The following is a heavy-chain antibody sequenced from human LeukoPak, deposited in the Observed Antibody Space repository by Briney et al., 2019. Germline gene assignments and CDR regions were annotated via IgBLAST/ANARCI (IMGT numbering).Heavy chain of an antibody. Sequence: ASVKVSCKASGYTFISYYMHWVRQAPGQGLEWMGIINPSGGSTSYAQKFQGRVTMTRDTSTSTVYMELSSLRSEDTAVYYCARDPGKVCYGDYYFDYWGQGTLVTVSS. CDR2: INPSGGST. J-gene: IGHJ4*02. CDR3: ARDPGKVCYGDYYFDY. D-gene: IGHD4-17*01. V-gene: IGHV1-46*01. CDR1: GYTFISYY.